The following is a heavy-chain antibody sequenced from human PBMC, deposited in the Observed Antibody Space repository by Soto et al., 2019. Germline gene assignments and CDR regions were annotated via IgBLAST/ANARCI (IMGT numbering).Heavy chain of an antibody. CDR3: SRYGIAAAGTND. V-gene: IGHV1-69*06. D-gene: IGHD6-13*01. Sequence: WVNVSCKSSGAAFRGYTVNRVRQAPGQGLKWMGGIIPVFGTANYAQKFQGRVTFTADTSTNTAFMELNSLRSNATAVYSCSRYGIAAAGTNDWGQGPRVTGSA. CDR1: GAAFRGYT. J-gene: IGHJ4*02. CDR2: IIPVFGTA.